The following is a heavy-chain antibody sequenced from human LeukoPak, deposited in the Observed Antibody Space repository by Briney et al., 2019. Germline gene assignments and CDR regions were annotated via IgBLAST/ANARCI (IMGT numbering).Heavy chain of an antibody. CDR2: INHSGST. D-gene: IGHD5-18*01. J-gene: IGHJ2*01. Sequence: SETLSLTCAVYGGSFSGYYWSWIRQPPGKGLEWIGEINHSGSTNYNPSLKSRVTISVDTSKNQFSLKLSSVTAADTAVYYCARVWPRPRIQLKPAWYFDLWGRGTLVTVSS. V-gene: IGHV4-34*01. CDR3: ARVWPRPRIQLKPAWYFDL. CDR1: GGSFSGYY.